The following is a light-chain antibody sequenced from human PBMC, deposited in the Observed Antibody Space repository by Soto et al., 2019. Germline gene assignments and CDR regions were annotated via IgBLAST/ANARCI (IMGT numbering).Light chain of an antibody. J-gene: IGKJ2*01. V-gene: IGKV3-20*01. CDR3: QQSGSSPYT. CDR2: AAS. CDR1: QSVSSSY. Sequence: EIVLTQSPGTLSLSPGERATLSCRASQSVSSSYLAWYQQKPGQAPRLLIYAASSRATAIPDRFSGSGSGTDGTLTISRLEPEESAVYYCQQSGSSPYTFGQGTKLETK.